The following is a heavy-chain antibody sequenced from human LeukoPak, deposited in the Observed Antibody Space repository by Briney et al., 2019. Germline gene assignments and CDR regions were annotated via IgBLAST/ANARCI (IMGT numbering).Heavy chain of an antibody. CDR2: IYYSGIT. J-gene: IGHJ3*02. Sequence: SETLSLTCTVSGGSISSYYWSWIRQPPGKGLEWIGYIYYSGITNYNPSLKSRVTISVDTSKNHFSLKLSSVTAADTAVYYCARAAEGSVWGSYRYNDAFDIWGQGTMVTVSS. D-gene: IGHD3-16*02. V-gene: IGHV4-59*01. CDR1: GGSISSYY. CDR3: ARAAEGSVWGSYRYNDAFDI.